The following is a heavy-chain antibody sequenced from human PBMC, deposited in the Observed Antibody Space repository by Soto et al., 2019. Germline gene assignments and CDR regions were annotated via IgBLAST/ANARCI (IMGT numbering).Heavy chain of an antibody. D-gene: IGHD2-15*01. Sequence: EVQLVESGGGLVQPGGSLRLSCEASGFTFSSYWMSWVRQAPGKGLEWVANIKQDGSDKYYVESVRGRFTISRDNAKNSLYLKMNSLRADDTDVYYCARYCSGGTCYDDWGKRPLVTVAS. CDR3: ARYCSGGTCYDD. J-gene: IGHJ4*02. CDR2: IKQDGSDK. V-gene: IGHV3-7*01. CDR1: GFTFSSYW.